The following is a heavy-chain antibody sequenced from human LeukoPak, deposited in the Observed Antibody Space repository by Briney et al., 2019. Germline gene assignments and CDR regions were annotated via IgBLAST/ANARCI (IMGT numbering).Heavy chain of an antibody. Sequence: GRPMRLSCAASGFAIRDYSMNWVRQAPGKGLEWVANIRGSGSGMGSGNYYAGSVKGRFTISRDNAKNSLYLQMNSLRAEDTAFYYCARDDNWGFDYWGQGALVTVSS. CDR2: IRGSGSGM. CDR1: GFAIRDYS. J-gene: IGHJ4*02. D-gene: IGHD7-27*01. V-gene: IGHV3-21*05. CDR3: ARDDNWGFDY.